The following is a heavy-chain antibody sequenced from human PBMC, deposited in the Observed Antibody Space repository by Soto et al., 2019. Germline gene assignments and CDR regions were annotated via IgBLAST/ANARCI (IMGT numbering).Heavy chain of an antibody. CDR1: GGTFSSYS. CDR3: ARDGGRHSGGIDY. CDR2: IIPIFGTA. V-gene: IGHV1-69*01. D-gene: IGHD1-26*01. J-gene: IGHJ4*02. Sequence: QVQLVQSGAEVKKPGSSVKVSCKASGGTFSSYSINWVRQAPGQGLEWMGEIIPIFGTANYAQKFQGRVTITADESTSTAYMELSSLRPEHTSVYYCARDGGRHSGGIDYWGQGTLVTVSS.